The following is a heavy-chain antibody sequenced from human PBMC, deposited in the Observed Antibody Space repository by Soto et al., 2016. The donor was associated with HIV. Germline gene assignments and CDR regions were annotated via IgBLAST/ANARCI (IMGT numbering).Heavy chain of an antibody. CDR3: ARGPYYYGSGSYQISDFDY. CDR1: VFTFSNYA. D-gene: IGHD3-10*01. CDR2: ISYDGSSK. J-gene: IGHJ4*02. Sequence: VQLVESGGGVVQPGRSLRLSCAASVFTFSNYAMHWVRQAPGKGLEWVAVISYDGSSKYYADSVKGRFTISRDNSKNTLYLQMNSLRAEDTAVYSCARGPYYYGSGSYQISDFDYWGQGTLVTVSS. V-gene: IGHV3-30*04.